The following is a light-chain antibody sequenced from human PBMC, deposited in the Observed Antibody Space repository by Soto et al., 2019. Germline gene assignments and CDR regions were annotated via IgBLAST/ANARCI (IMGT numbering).Light chain of an antibody. CDR3: QQRSNWPLFT. Sequence: EIVLTQSPATLSLSPGERATLSCRASQSVSSYLAWYQQKPGQAPRLLIYDASNRATGIPARFSGTESGTDFTLTISSLEPEDFAVYYCQQRSNWPLFTCGQGTRLEIK. CDR2: DAS. J-gene: IGKJ5*01. V-gene: IGKV3-11*01. CDR1: QSVSSY.